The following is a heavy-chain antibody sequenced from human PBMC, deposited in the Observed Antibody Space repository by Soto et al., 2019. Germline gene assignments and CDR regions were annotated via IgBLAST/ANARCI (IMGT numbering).Heavy chain of an antibody. D-gene: IGHD2-8*01. V-gene: IGHV4-39*01. CDR1: GGSISSSSYY. Sequence: SETLSLTCTVSGGSISSSSYYWGWIRQPPGKGLEWIGSIYYSGSTYYNPSLKSRVTISVDTSKNQFSLKLSSVTAADTAVYYCAVAAQILNYYYYGMDVWGQGTTVTISS. J-gene: IGHJ6*02. CDR3: AVAAQILNYYYYGMDV. CDR2: IYYSGST.